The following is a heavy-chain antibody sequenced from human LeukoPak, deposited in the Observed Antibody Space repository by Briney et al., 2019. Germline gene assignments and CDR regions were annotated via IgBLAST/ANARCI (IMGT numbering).Heavy chain of an antibody. J-gene: IGHJ4*02. CDR3: ARDQGYCSGGSCYFFHFDY. CDR2: ISYDGSNK. Sequence: GRSLRLSCAASGFTFSSYAMHWVRQAPGKGLEWVAVISYDGSNKYYADSVKGRFTISRDNSKNTLYLKMNSLRAEDTAVYYCARDQGYCSGGSCYFFHFDYWGQGTLVTVSS. D-gene: IGHD2-15*01. V-gene: IGHV3-30*04. CDR1: GFTFSSYA.